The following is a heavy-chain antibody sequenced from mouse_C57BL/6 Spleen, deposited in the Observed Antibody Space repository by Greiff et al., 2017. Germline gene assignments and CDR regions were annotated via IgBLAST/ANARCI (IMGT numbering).Heavy chain of an antibody. J-gene: IGHJ3*01. D-gene: IGHD2-4*01. Sequence: QVQLQQPGAELVMPGASVKLSCKASGYTFTSYWMHWVKQRPGQGLEWIGEIDPSDSYTNYNQKFKGKSTLTVDKSSSTAYMQLSSLTSEDSAVYYCARSGGLRVFAYWGQGTLVTVSA. CDR3: ARSGGLRVFAY. CDR2: IDPSDSYT. CDR1: GYTFTSYW. V-gene: IGHV1-69*01.